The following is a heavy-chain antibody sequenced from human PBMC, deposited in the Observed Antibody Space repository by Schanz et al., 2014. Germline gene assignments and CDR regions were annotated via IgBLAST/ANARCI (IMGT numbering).Heavy chain of an antibody. Sequence: QVQLVQSGAEVKKPGASVKVSCKASGYTFIGYFLHWVRQAPGQGLEWMGWINPDSGDTNYVQNLQGRVTMTRDTSITTAYMDLSRLTSDDTALYCWARVYRWQHILGHFDSWGQGSLVTVSS. J-gene: IGHJ4*02. D-gene: IGHD6-13*01. CDR3: ARVYRWQHILGHFDS. CDR1: GYTFIGYF. CDR2: INPDSGDT. V-gene: IGHV1-2*02.